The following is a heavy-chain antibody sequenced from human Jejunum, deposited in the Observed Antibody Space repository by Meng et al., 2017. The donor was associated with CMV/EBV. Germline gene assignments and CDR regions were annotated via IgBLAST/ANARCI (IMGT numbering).Heavy chain of an antibody. D-gene: IGHD3-16*01. CDR2: INPYTGDT. CDR3: AKDGGSYLDYYFDY. J-gene: IGHJ4*02. Sequence: SEYTFSDYYMHWVRQAPGQGLEWVGYINPYTGDTNYAQDFQGRVTMTRDTSTNTAYMELTRLRSDDTALYYCAKDGGSYLDYYFDYWGQGTLVTVSS. CDR1: EYTFSDYY. V-gene: IGHV1-2*02.